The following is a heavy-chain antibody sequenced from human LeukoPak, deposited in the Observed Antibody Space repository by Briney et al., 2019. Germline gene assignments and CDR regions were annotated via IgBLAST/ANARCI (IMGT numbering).Heavy chain of an antibody. CDR3: ARDRGSYGLDY. J-gene: IGHJ4*02. V-gene: IGHV4-4*07. CDR1: GGSISSYY. Sequence: SETLSLTCTVSGGSISSYYWSWIRQPAGKGLEWIGRIYTSGSTNYNPSLKSRVTMLVDTSKNQFSLKLSAVAAADTAVYYCARDRGSYGLDYWGQGTLVTVSS. CDR2: IYTSGST. D-gene: IGHD1-26*01.